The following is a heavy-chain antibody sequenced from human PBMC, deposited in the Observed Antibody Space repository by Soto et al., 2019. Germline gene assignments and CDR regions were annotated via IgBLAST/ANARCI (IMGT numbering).Heavy chain of an antibody. D-gene: IGHD3-9*01. CDR3: ARGYRARIFSGIDAFDI. Sequence: ASETLSLTCAVYGGSFSGYYWSWIRQPPGKGLGWIGEINHSGSTNYNPSLKSRVTISVDTSKNQFSLKLSSVTAADTAVYYCARGYRARIFSGIDAFDIWGQGTMVTVSS. V-gene: IGHV4-34*01. CDR1: GGSFSGYY. J-gene: IGHJ3*02. CDR2: INHSGST.